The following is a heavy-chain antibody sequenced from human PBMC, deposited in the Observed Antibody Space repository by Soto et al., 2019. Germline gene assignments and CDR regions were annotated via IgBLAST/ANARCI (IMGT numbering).Heavy chain of an antibody. V-gene: IGHV5-51*01. D-gene: IGHD6-6*01. CDR3: ARMFGGSSSIYYYYYYMDV. J-gene: IGHJ6*03. CDR1: GYSFTSYW. CDR2: IYPGDPDT. Sequence: GESLKISCKGSGYSFTSYWIGWVRQMPGKGLVWMGIIYPGDPDTRYSPSFQGQVTISADKSISTAYLQWSSLKASDTAMYYCARMFGGSSSIYYYYYYMDVWGKGTTVTVS.